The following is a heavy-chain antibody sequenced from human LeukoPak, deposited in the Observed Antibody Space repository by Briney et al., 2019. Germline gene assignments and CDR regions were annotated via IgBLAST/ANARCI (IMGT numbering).Heavy chain of an antibody. CDR3: ASGWALS. V-gene: IGHV6-1*01. CDR2: TYLRSEWHT. D-gene: IGHD1-26*01. CDR1: GDSVSNKMGA. Sequence: SQTLSLTCVVSGDSVSNKMGAWNWIRQSPSRGLEWLGRTYLRSEWHTDYAFSVRGRLTITADTSKNHFSLQLASVTPEDSAVYYCASGWALSWGQGTLVTVSS. J-gene: IGHJ5*02.